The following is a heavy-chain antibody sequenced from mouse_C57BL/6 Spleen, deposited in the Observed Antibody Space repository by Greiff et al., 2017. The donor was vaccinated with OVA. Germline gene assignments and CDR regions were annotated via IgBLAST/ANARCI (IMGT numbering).Heavy chain of an antibody. Sequence: VQLQQPGAELVMPGASVKLSCKASGYTFTSYWMHWVKQRPGQGLEWIGEIDPSDSYTNYNQKFKGKSTLTVDKSSSTAYMQLSSLTSEDSAVYYCARSGGNVYFDDWGQGTTLTVSS. V-gene: IGHV1-69*01. J-gene: IGHJ2*01. D-gene: IGHD2-1*01. CDR1: GYTFTSYW. CDR2: IDPSDSYT. CDR3: ARSGGNVYFDD.